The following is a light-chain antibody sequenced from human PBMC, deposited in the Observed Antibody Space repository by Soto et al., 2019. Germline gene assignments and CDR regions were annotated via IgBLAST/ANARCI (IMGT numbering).Light chain of an antibody. CDR3: SSFLSSITYV. Sequence: QSALTQPASVSGSPGQSITISCTGTSSDVGGYNSVSWYRQDPGKAPKLIIYDVTYRPSGVSNRFSGSKSGNTASLTISGLQSEDEADYHCSSFLSSITYVFGTGTKVTVL. CDR1: SSDVGGYNS. CDR2: DVT. J-gene: IGLJ1*01. V-gene: IGLV2-14*01.